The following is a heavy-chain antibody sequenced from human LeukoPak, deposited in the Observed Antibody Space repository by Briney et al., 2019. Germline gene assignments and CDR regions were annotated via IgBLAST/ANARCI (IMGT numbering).Heavy chain of an antibody. CDR1: GFTFDDYA. CDR3: ARDKAISGAFDI. D-gene: IGHD3-10*01. Sequence: GRSLRLSCAASGFTFDDYAMHWVRQAPGKGLEWVSGISWNSGSIGYADSVKGRFTISRDNAKNSLYLQMNSLRAEDTAVYYCARDKAISGAFDIWGQGTMVTVSS. J-gene: IGHJ3*02. CDR2: ISWNSGSI. V-gene: IGHV3-9*01.